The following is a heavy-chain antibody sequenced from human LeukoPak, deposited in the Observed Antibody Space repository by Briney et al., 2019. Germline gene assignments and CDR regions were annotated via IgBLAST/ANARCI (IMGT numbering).Heavy chain of an antibody. Sequence: GGSLRLSCAASGFTFSGSAMHWVRQASGKGLEWVGRIRSKANSFATAYAASVKGRFTISRDDSKNTAYLQMNSLKTEDTAVYYCTRPGSGYDFYYYMDVWGKGTTVTISS. CDR1: GFTFSGSA. CDR2: IRSKANSFAT. V-gene: IGHV3-73*01. D-gene: IGHD5-12*01. CDR3: TRPGSGYDFYYYMDV. J-gene: IGHJ6*03.